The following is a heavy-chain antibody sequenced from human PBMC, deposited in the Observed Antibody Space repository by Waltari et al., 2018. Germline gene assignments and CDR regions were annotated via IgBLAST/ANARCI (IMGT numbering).Heavy chain of an antibody. CDR1: GGSISSYY. J-gene: IGHJ6*03. V-gene: IGHV4-59*01. CDR2: IYYSGST. CDR3: ARTVPPAYYMDV. D-gene: IGHD4-4*01. Sequence: QVQLQESGPGLVKPSETLSLTCTVSGGSISSYYWSWIRQPPGKGLEWIGYIYYSGSTNYNPSRKSRVTISVDTSKNQFSLKLSSVTAADTAVYYCARTVPPAYYMDVWGKGTTVIVSS.